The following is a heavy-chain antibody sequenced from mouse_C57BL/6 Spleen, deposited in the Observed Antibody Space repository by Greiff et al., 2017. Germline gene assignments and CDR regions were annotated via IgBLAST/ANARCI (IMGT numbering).Heavy chain of an antibody. D-gene: IGHD2-3*01. J-gene: IGHJ3*01. Sequence: EVKLMESGGGLVQPKGSLKLSCAASGFSFNTYAMNWVRQAPGKGLEWVARIRSKSNNYATYYADSVKDRFTISRDDSESMLYLQMNNLKTEDTAMYYCVRDGVIDGYYAAFAYWGQGTLVTVSA. V-gene: IGHV10-1*01. CDR2: IRSKSNNYAT. CDR3: VRDGVIDGYYAAFAY. CDR1: GFSFNTYA.